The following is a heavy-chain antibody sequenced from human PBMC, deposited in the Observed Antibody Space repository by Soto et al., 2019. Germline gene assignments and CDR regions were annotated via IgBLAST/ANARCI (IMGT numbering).Heavy chain of an antibody. CDR3: ASAAVTGTAGLDF. D-gene: IGHD6-19*01. J-gene: IGHJ4*02. CDR2: INPNSGGT. Sequence: ASVKVSCKASGYTFTSYYMHWVRQAPGQGLEWMGWINPNSGGTKSAEKFQGRVTMTRDTSISTAYMELSRLTFDDTAVYYCASAAVTGTAGLDFWGQGTQVTVSS. CDR1: GYTFTSYY. V-gene: IGHV1-2*02.